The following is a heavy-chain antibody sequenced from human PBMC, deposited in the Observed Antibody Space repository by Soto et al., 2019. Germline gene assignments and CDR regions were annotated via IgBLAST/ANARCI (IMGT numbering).Heavy chain of an antibody. J-gene: IGHJ6*03. V-gene: IGHV3-21*01. CDR1: GFTFSSYS. Sequence: GGSLRLSCAASGFTFSSYSMNWVRQAPGKGLEWVSSISSSSSYIYYADSVKGRFTISRDNAKNSLYLQMNSLRAEDTAVYYCAGGLGYDILTGYPSTKTYYYYYYMDVWGKGTTVTVSS. CDR3: AGGLGYDILTGYPSTKTYYYYYYMDV. CDR2: ISSSSSYI. D-gene: IGHD3-9*01.